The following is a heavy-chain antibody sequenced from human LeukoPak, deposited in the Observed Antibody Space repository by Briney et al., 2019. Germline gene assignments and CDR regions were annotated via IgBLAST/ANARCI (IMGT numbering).Heavy chain of an antibody. CDR3: AKSNGYGLVDI. CDR1: GYSISSVYY. V-gene: IGHV4-38-2*02. CDR2: IYHSEST. J-gene: IGHJ3*02. Sequence: SETLSLTCTVSGYSISSVYYWGWIRQPPGKGLEWIGSIYHSESTYYNPSLKSRVTISLDTSSNQFSLKLNSVTAADTAVYYCAKSNGYGLVDIWGQGTMVTVSS. D-gene: IGHD3-10*01.